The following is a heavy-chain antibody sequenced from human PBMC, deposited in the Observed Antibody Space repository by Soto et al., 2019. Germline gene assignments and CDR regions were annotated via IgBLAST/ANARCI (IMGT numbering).Heavy chain of an antibody. J-gene: IGHJ4*02. CDR1: WYTSGSYA. Sequence: ASVKVSCSASWYTSGSYAMHWVRQAPGQRPEWMGWINTGNGNTKYSENFQGRATITRDTSASTAYMELSSLGSDDTAVYYCVRAGDDCSNARCYMIYYSRQGTQVTVPS. V-gene: IGHV1-3*04. D-gene: IGHD2-2*02. CDR2: INTGNGNT. CDR3: VRAGDDCSNARCYMIYY.